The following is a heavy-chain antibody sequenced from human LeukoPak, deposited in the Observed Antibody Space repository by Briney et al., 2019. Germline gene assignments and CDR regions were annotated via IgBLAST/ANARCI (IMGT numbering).Heavy chain of an antibody. Sequence: GGSLRLSCAASGFTFSSYWMSWVRQAPGKGLEWVANIKQDGSGKYYVDSVKGRFTISRDNAKNSLYLQMNSLRAEDTAVYYCARVHRSIAVAGPFDYWGQGTLVTVSS. CDR2: IKQDGSGK. V-gene: IGHV3-7*01. CDR3: ARVHRSIAVAGPFDY. J-gene: IGHJ4*02. D-gene: IGHD6-19*01. CDR1: GFTFSSYW.